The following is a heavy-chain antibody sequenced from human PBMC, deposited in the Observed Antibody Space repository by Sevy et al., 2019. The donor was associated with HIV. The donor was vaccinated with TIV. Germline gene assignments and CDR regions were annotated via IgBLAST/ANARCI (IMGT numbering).Heavy chain of an antibody. V-gene: IGHV4-59*01. Sequence: SENLSLTCSVSGGSINSFYWNWVRQPPGKGLEWIGYFYYGGNTNYSPSLKSRVIISIDNFKNQFSLQMTSVTAADTAVYYCAVTPPSSSGGYMAYWGRRTLVTVSS. CDR2: FYYGGNT. D-gene: IGHD6-13*01. CDR3: AVTPPSSSGGYMAY. J-gene: IGHJ4*02. CDR1: GGSINSFY.